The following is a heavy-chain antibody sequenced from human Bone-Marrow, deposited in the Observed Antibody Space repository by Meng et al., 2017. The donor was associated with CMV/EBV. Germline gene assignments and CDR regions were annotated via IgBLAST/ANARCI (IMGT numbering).Heavy chain of an antibody. Sequence: GSLRLSCTVSGGSISSYYWGWIRQPPGKGLEWIGSIYYSGSTYYNPSLKSRVTISVDTSKNQFSLKLSSVTAADTAVYYCARAEYQLLAPFDDWGQGTLVTVSS. CDR1: GGSISSYY. J-gene: IGHJ4*02. CDR2: IYYSGST. V-gene: IGHV4-39*07. CDR3: ARAEYQLLAPFDD. D-gene: IGHD2-2*01.